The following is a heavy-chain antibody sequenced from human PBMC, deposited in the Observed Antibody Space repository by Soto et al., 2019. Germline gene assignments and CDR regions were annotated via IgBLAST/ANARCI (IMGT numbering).Heavy chain of an antibody. CDR2: IYYSGST. D-gene: IGHD2-21*01. V-gene: IGHV4-31*03. J-gene: IGHJ2*01. CDR1: GGSISSGGYY. CDR3: ARVFVGPIAPDWYFDL. Sequence: PSETLSLTCTVSGGSISSGGYYWSWIRQHPGKGLEWIGYIYYSGSTYHNPSLKSRVTISVDTSKNQFSLKLSSVTAADTAVYYCARVFVGPIAPDWYFDLWGRGTLVTVSS.